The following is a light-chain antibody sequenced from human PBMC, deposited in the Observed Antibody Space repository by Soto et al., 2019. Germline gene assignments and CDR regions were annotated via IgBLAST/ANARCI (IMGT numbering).Light chain of an antibody. CDR2: AAY. J-gene: IGKJ2*01. CDR1: QDISNY. Sequence: DIQMTQSPSSLSASVGDRVTTTCRASQDISNYLAWYQQKPGRVPKLLIYAAYTLQSGVPSRFSGSGSGTEFTLTISSLQPEDVAAYYCQQYNSVPYTFGQGTKLEIK. CDR3: QQYNSVPYT. V-gene: IGKV1-27*01.